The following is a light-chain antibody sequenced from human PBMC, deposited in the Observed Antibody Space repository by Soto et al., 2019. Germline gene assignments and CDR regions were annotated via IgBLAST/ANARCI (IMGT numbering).Light chain of an antibody. CDR2: EVS. CDR1: SSDIGDYNY. J-gene: IGLJ1*01. Sequence: QPVLTQPASVSGSPGQSITISCTGTSSDIGDYNYVSWYQQHPGKAPKLMIFEVSYRPSGVSNRFSGSKSGYTASLTISGLQAEDEADYYCSSYTSRNTYVFGTGTKLTVL. V-gene: IGLV2-14*01. CDR3: SSYTSRNTYV.